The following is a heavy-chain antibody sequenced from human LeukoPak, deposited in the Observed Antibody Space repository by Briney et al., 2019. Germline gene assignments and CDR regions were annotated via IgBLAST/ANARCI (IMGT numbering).Heavy chain of an antibody. CDR3: ARQDGYNSGYYYGMDV. CDR2: IYYSGST. CDR1: GGSISSYY. D-gene: IGHD5-24*01. Sequence: SETLSLTCTVSGGSISSYYWSWIRQPPGKGLEWIGYIYYSGSTNYNPSLKSRVTISVDTSKNQFSLKLSSVTAADTAVYYCARQDGYNSGYYYGMDVWGQGTTVTVSS. V-gene: IGHV4-59*08. J-gene: IGHJ6*02.